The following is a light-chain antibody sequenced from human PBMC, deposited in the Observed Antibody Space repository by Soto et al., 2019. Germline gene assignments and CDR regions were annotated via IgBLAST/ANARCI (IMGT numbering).Light chain of an antibody. Sequence: QSVLTQPPSVSAAPGQKVTISCSGGSSNIGINSVSWYQQLPEAAPKLLIFDNNKRPSGIPDRFSASKSGASATLGITGLQAGDEAHYYCAAWDSFLSFGVFGGGTKLTVL. CDR3: AAWDSFLSFGV. CDR2: DNN. V-gene: IGLV1-51*01. CDR1: SSNIGINS. J-gene: IGLJ3*02.